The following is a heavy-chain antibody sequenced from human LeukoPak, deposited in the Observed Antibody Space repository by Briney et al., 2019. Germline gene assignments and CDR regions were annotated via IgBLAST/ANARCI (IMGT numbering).Heavy chain of an antibody. CDR2: IIPIFGTA. V-gene: IGHV1-69*05. D-gene: IGHD3-22*01. Sequence: SVKVSCKASGGTFSSYAISWVRQAPGQGLEWMGGIIPIFGTANYAQKFQGRVTITTDESTSTAYMELSSLRSEDTAVYYCARSRYYYDSSGNYFDYWGQGTLVTVSS. CDR3: ARSRYYYDSSGNYFDY. J-gene: IGHJ4*02. CDR1: GGTFSSYA.